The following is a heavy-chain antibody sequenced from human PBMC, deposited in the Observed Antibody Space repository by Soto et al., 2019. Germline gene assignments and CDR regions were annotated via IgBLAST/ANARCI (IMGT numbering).Heavy chain of an antibody. Sequence: QVQLVQSGAEVKKTGASVKLSCKASGYTFTSYGISWVRQAPGQGLEWKGWINGYNGNTNHAQKLQSRVTMSTDTSASTAYMELRSLSSDASAVYYCERMGDVPYYYYGMDVWGHGTTVTVSS. CDR1: GYTFTSYG. D-gene: IGHD3-16*01. CDR3: ERMGDVPYYYYGMDV. CDR2: INGYNGNT. V-gene: IGHV1-18*01. J-gene: IGHJ6*02.